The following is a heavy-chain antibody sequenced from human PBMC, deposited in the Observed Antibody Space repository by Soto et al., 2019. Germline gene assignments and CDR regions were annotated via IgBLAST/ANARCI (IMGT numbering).Heavy chain of an antibody. CDR3: AREGTPGTTDY. D-gene: IGHD1-1*01. V-gene: IGHV3-64*02. CDR2: ISGNGGST. J-gene: IGHJ4*02. Sequence: EVQLVESGEGLVQPGGSLRLSCAASGFIFSNYPMHWVRQAPGKGLESVSAISGNGGSTYYGDSVRGRFTISRDNSRNTPYLQMGSLRAEDTAVYYCAREGTPGTTDYWGQGTLVTVSS. CDR1: GFIFSNYP.